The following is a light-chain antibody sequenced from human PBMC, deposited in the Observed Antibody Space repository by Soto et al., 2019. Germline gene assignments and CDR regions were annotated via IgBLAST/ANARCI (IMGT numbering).Light chain of an antibody. J-gene: IGLJ1*01. CDR3: NSYTNTAARV. CDR1: NNDVGGFNY. CDR2: EVS. Sequence: QSVLTQPASVSGSPGQSITISCTGTNNDVGGFNYVSWYQQHPGKAPKLMIYEVSNRPSGVSNRFSGSKSGNTASLTISGLQAEDEADYYCNSYTNTAARVFGTGTKVTVL. V-gene: IGLV2-14*01.